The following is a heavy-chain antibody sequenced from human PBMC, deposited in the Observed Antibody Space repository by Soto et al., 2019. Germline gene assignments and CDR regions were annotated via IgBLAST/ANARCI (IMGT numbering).Heavy chain of an antibody. CDR1: GDSVSSNSAA. D-gene: IGHD1-1*01. Sequence: QVQLQPSGPGLVKPSQTLSLTCDISGDSVSSNSAAWNWIRQTPSRGLEWLGRTYYRSKWYINYAVSVKSRITVNPDTSNHQFSLQLNSVTPEDTAVYYCARGSWDDVTGHYYMDVWGKGTTVTVSS. V-gene: IGHV6-1*01. J-gene: IGHJ6*03. CDR2: TYYRSKWYI. CDR3: ARGSWDDVTGHYYMDV.